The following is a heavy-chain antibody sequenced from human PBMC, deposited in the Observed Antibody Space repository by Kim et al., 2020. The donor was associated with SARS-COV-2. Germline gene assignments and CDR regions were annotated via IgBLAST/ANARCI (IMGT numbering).Heavy chain of an antibody. V-gene: IGHV3-48*02. CDR3: ARRDSTVGAAGFDP. Sequence: GGSLRLSCAASGFTFSSYSMNWVRQAPGKGLEWVSYISSTSNTIYYTDSVEGRFTISRDNAKNSLYLQMNSLRDEDTAVYYCARRDSTVGAAGFDPWGQGTLVTVSS. D-gene: IGHD1-26*01. CDR1: GFTFSSYS. CDR2: ISSTSNTI. J-gene: IGHJ5*02.